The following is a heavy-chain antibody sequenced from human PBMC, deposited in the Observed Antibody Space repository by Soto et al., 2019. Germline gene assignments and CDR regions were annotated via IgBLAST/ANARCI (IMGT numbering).Heavy chain of an antibody. J-gene: IGHJ3*02. CDR2: MYYGGSP. CDR3: ARDQRGMFTDAFNM. Sequence: VQPVESGGGLVQPGGSLTLSCTPTEVSVSTAYVSWVRPAPGKSLEWVSVMYYGGSPYYADSVKGRCTISRDNSKDTVYLHLNILRGKDTAVYYWARDQRGMFTDAFNMWGQGTVVTVSS. V-gene: IGHV3-66*01. CDR1: EVSVSTAY. D-gene: IGHD3-10*02.